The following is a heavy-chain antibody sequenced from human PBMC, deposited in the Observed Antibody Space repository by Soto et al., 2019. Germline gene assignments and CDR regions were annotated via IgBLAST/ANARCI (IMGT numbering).Heavy chain of an antibody. CDR2: IYPGDSDT. V-gene: IGHV5-51*01. CDR3: ARFVMATMKAPDESGMDV. J-gene: IGHJ6*02. CDR1: GYSFTSYW. D-gene: IGHD2-21*01. Sequence: GESLKISCKGSGYSFTSYWIGWVRQMPGKGLEWMGIIYPGDSDTRYSPSFQGQVTISAYKSISTAYLQWSSLKASDTAMYYCARFVMATMKAPDESGMDVWGQGTTVTVSS.